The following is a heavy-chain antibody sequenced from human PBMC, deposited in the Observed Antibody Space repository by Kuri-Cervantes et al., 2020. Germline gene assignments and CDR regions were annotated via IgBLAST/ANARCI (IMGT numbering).Heavy chain of an antibody. Sequence: GESLKISCAASGFTFSTYAMSWVRQAPGKGLEWVSAITGSGGSTYHADSVKGRFTISRDNAKNSLYLQMNSLRDEDTAVYYCTYYYDSSGSFDYWGQGTLVTVSS. CDR1: GFTFSTYA. J-gene: IGHJ4*02. D-gene: IGHD3-22*01. CDR2: ITGSGGST. V-gene: IGHV3-23*01. CDR3: TYYYDSSGSFDY.